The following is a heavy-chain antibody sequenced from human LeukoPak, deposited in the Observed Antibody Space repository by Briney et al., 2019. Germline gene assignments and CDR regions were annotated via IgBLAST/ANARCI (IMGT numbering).Heavy chain of an antibody. CDR3: ARDLGSSYYFDY. CDR2: IYASGST. V-gene: IGHV4-4*07. J-gene: IGHJ4*02. CDR1: GGSITAYY. Sequence: SETLSLTCTVSGGSITAYYWSWIRRPAGKGLEWIGRIYASGSTNYSPPLKSRVTMSVDTSKSQFSLKLSSVTAADTAVYYCARDLGSSYYFDYWGQGTLVTISS. D-gene: IGHD2-15*01.